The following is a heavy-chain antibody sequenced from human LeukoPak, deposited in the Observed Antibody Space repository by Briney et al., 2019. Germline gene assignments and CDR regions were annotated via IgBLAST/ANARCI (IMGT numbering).Heavy chain of an antibody. Sequence: SETLSLTCTVSGGSISSYYWSWLRQPPGKGLEWIGYIYYSGSTNYNPSLKSRVTISVDTSKNQFSLKLSAVTAADTAVYYCATKYWYSSGWYRRIFDYWGQGTLVTVSS. CDR3: ATKYWYSSGWYRRIFDY. CDR1: GGSISSYY. J-gene: IGHJ4*02. CDR2: IYYSGST. D-gene: IGHD6-19*01. V-gene: IGHV4-59*12.